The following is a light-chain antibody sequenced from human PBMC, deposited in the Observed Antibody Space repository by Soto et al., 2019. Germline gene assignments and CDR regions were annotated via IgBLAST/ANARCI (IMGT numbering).Light chain of an antibody. J-gene: IGKJ1*01. V-gene: IGKV1-5*01. Sequence: DIQMTQSPSTLSASVGDGVTITCRASQSISNRLAWYQQRPGKAPKYLIYDASTLDSGAPSRFSGSGSGTGFTLSISSLQPDDFATYYCQQYNIYPWTFGQGTKVDIK. CDR2: DAS. CDR1: QSISNR. CDR3: QQYNIYPWT.